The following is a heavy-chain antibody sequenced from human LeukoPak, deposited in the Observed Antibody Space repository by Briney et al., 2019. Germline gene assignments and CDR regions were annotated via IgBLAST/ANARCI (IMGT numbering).Heavy chain of an antibody. V-gene: IGHV4-34*01. Sequence: SETLSLTCAVYGGSFSGYYWSWIRQPPGKGLEWIGEINHSGSTNYNPSLKSRVTISVDTSKNQFSLKLSSVTAADTAVYYCARELYGYGDYADDAFDIWGQGTMVTVSS. CDR2: INHSGST. CDR3: ARELYGYGDYADDAFDI. J-gene: IGHJ3*02. D-gene: IGHD4-17*01. CDR1: GGSFSGYY.